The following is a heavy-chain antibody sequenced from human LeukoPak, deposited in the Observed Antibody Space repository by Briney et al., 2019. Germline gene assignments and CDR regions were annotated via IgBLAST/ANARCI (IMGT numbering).Heavy chain of an antibody. V-gene: IGHV3-7*01. CDR1: GFTFSTYA. D-gene: IGHD3-10*01. CDR3: ARDLDYRPANHYYDAYDV. J-gene: IGHJ3*01. Sequence: GGSLRLSCAVSGFTFSTYAMTWVRQAPGKGLEWVANLNQAGGDKQYVASVKGRFTISRDNAENSLYLQMNSLRAEDSAVYYCARDLDYRPANHYYDAYDVWGQGTRVTVSS. CDR2: LNQAGGDK.